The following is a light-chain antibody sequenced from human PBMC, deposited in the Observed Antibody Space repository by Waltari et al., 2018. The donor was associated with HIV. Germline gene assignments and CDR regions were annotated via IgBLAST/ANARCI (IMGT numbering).Light chain of an antibody. CDR3: QQYLTVPYT. J-gene: IGKJ2*01. CDR2: GAS. CDR1: QGVLYRHDNKYY. Sequence: DIVMTQSTDFLAVSLGERATINCRSSQGVLYRHDNKYYLAWYQQKERQPPQLLIYGASTREPGVPDRFSGSGSGTEFTLTISSLQAEDVAVYYCQQYLTVPYTFGQGTKLEIK. V-gene: IGKV4-1*01.